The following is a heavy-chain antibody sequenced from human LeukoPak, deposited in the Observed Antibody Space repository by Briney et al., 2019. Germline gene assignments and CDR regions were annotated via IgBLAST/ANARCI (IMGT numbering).Heavy chain of an antibody. V-gene: IGHV3-30*03. D-gene: IGHD6-13*01. CDR3: AREMGDKYSSSWALDL. CDR1: GFTFSSYG. CDR2: ISYDGSNK. Sequence: PGGSLRLSCAASGFTFSSYGMHWVRQAPGKGLEWVAVISYDGSNKYHADSMKGRFTISRDNSKNTLYLQMNSLGAEDTAVYYCAREMGDKYSSSWALDLWGRGTLVTVSS. J-gene: IGHJ2*01.